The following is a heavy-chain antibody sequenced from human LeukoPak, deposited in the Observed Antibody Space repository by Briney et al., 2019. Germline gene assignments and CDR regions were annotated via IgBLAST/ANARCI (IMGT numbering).Heavy chain of an antibody. CDR3: ARVVVRPSYYYYMDV. CDR2: INHSGST. CDR1: GYSISSGYY. J-gene: IGHJ6*03. D-gene: IGHD2-15*01. Sequence: PSETLSLTCTVSGYSISSGYYWGWIRQPPGKGLEWIGEINHSGSTNYNPSLKSRVTISVDTSRNQFSLKLSSVTAADTAVYYCARVVVRPSYYYYMDVWGKGTTVTVSS. V-gene: IGHV4-38-2*02.